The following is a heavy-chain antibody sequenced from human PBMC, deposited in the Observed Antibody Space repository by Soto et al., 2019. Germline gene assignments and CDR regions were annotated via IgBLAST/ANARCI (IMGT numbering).Heavy chain of an antibody. CDR2: ISYDGSNK. CDR3: AKDPSLPDSSSFMSGWFDP. J-gene: IGHJ5*02. D-gene: IGHD6-13*01. CDR1: GFTFSSYA. Sequence: QVQLVESGGGVVQPGRSLRLSCAASGFTFSSYAMHWVRQAPGKGLEWVAVISYDGSNKYYADSVKGRFTISRDNSKNTLYLQMNSLRAEDTAVYYCAKDPSLPDSSSFMSGWFDPWGQGTLVTVSS. V-gene: IGHV3-30*04.